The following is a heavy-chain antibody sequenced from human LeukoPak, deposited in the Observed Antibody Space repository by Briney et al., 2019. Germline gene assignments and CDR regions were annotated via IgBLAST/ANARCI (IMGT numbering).Heavy chain of an antibody. CDR1: GFSFSNQG. CDR3: AMYSGSNWELNH. Sequence: GGSLRLSCAASGFSFSNQGMYWVRQAPGKGLEWVAIIWYDGSKKDYGDSVKGRFTVSRDNSKNTLYLQMNSLRVEDTAVYYCAMYSGSNWELNHWGQGTLVTASS. CDR2: IWYDGSKK. J-gene: IGHJ5*02. V-gene: IGHV3-33*01. D-gene: IGHD5-12*01.